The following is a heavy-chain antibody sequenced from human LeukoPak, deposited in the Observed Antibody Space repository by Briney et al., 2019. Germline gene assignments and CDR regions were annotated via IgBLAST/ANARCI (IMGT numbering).Heavy chain of an antibody. J-gene: IGHJ5*02. CDR1: GFTFSSYS. D-gene: IGHD3-3*01. CDR2: ISSSSSYI. Sequence: PGRSLRLSCAASGFTFSSYSMNWVRQAPGKGLEWVSSISSSSSYIYYADSVKGRFTISRDNAKNSLYLQMNSLRAEDTAVYYCARDPIFHLIPIRSNWFDPWGQGTLVTVSS. V-gene: IGHV3-21*01. CDR3: ARDPIFHLIPIRSNWFDP.